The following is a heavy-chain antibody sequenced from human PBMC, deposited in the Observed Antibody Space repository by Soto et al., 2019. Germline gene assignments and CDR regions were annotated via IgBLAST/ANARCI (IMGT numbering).Heavy chain of an antibody. CDR3: ARDPTGDDYGDY. CDR2: ISSSSGTI. V-gene: IGHV3-48*02. D-gene: IGHD4-17*01. Sequence: GGSLRLSCAASGFTFSSYAMSWVRQAPGKGLEWVSYISSSSGTIYYADSVKGRFTISRDNAKNSPYLQMNSLRDEDTAVYYCARDPTGDDYGDYWGQGTLVTVSS. J-gene: IGHJ4*02. CDR1: GFTFSSYA.